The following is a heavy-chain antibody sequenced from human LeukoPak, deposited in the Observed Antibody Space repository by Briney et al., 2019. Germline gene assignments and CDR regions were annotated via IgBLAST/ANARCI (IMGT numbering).Heavy chain of an antibody. CDR1: GGSISSYY. D-gene: IGHD5-24*01. CDR3: ARSPRRDGYNTFDY. CDR2: IYYSGST. Sequence: SETLSLTCTVSGGSISSYYWSWIRQPPGKGLEWIGSIYYSGSTYYNPSLKSRVTISVDTSKNQFSLKLSSVTAADTAVYYCARSPRRDGYNTFDYWGQGTLVTVSS. V-gene: IGHV4-39*01. J-gene: IGHJ4*02.